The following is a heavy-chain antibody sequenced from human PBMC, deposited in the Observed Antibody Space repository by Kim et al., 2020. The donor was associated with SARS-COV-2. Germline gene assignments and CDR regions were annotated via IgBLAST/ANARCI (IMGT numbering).Heavy chain of an antibody. Sequence: SETLSLTCTVSGGSISSYYWSWIRQPPGKGLEWIGYIYYSGSTNYNPSLKSRVTISVDTSKNQFSLKLSSVTAADTAVYYCARDSGSYHYFDYWGQGTLV. J-gene: IGHJ4*02. CDR2: IYYSGST. CDR1: GGSISSYY. V-gene: IGHV4-59*01. CDR3: ARDSGSYHYFDY. D-gene: IGHD1-26*01.